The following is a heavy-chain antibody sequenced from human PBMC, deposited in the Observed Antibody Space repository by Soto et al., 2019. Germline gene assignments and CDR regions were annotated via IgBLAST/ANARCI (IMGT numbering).Heavy chain of an antibody. D-gene: IGHD6-19*01. V-gene: IGHV3-30*18. CDR3: AKSRKVLWSSGWNYGDY. CDR1: GVTFISYG. Sequence: LRLSCSASGVTFISYGMHWVRQAPGKGLEWVAVISYDGSNKYYADSVKGRFTISRDNSKNTLYLQMNSLRAEDTAVYYCAKSRKVLWSSGWNYGDYCGQGTLVTVS. J-gene: IGHJ4*02. CDR2: ISYDGSNK.